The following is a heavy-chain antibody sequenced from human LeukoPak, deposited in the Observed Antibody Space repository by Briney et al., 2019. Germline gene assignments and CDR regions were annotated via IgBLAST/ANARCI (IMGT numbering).Heavy chain of an antibody. D-gene: IGHD3-10*01. Sequence: SETLSLTCTVSGGSISSSSYYWGWIRQPPGKGLEWIGSIYYSGSTCYNPSLKSRVTISVDTSKNQFSLKLSSVTAADTAVYYCARQFVALLWFGDPFLDYWGQGTLVTVSS. CDR1: GGSISSSSYY. V-gene: IGHV4-39*01. CDR3: ARQFVALLWFGDPFLDY. CDR2: IYYSGST. J-gene: IGHJ4*02.